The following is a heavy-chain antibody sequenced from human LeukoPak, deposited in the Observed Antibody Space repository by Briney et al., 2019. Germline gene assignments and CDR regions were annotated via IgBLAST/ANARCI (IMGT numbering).Heavy chain of an antibody. D-gene: IGHD1-26*01. CDR1: GFTFYDYG. Sequence: TGGSLRLSCAASGFTFYDYGMSWVRQAPGKGREWVSGINWNGGSTGYADSVKGRFTISRDNAKNSLYLQMNSLRAEDTALYHCARAFGSYYGRYYYYYMDVWGKGTTVTISS. CDR3: ARAFGSYYGRYYYYYMDV. CDR2: INWNGGST. J-gene: IGHJ6*03. V-gene: IGHV3-20*01.